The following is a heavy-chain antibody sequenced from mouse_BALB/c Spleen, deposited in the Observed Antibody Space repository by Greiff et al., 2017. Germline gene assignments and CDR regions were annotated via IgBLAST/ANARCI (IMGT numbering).Heavy chain of an antibody. J-gene: IGHJ2*01. Sequence: VESGGGLVQPGGSLKLSCAASGFTFSSYGMSWVRQTPDKRLELVATINSNGGSTYYPDSVKGRFTISRDNAKNTLYLQMSSLKSEDTAMYYCARGLSSFDYWGQGTTLTVSS. CDR3: ARGLSSFDY. V-gene: IGHV5-6-3*01. CDR1: GFTFSSYG. CDR2: INSNGGST.